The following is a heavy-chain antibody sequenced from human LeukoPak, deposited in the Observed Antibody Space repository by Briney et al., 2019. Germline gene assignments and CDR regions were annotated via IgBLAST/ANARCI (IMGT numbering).Heavy chain of an antibody. CDR1: SASISGSGYY. V-gene: IGHV4-39*01. Sequence: PSETLSLTCAVSSASISGSGYYLGWIRQPPGKGLEWIGNIYYTGSTYYNASLQSRVTISIDTSKNQFSLRLNSVTAADTAMYYCVKSGGYGLIDYWGQGTLVTVSS. D-gene: IGHD1-26*01. CDR2: IYYTGST. CDR3: VKSGGYGLIDY. J-gene: IGHJ4*02.